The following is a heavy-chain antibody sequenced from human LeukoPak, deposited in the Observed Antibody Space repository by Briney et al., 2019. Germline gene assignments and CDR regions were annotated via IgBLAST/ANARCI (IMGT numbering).Heavy chain of an antibody. CDR3: RGYCSGGSCYSGDDYNWFDP. D-gene: IGHD2-15*01. Sequence: GGSLRLSCAASGFTFSSYAMSWVRQAPGKGLEWVSAISGSGGSTYYADSVKGRFTISRDNSKNTLYLQMNSLRAEDTAVYYCRGYCSGGSCYSGDDYNWFDPWGQEPWSPSPQ. CDR2: ISGSGGST. J-gene: IGHJ5*02. V-gene: IGHV3-23*01. CDR1: GFTFSSYA.